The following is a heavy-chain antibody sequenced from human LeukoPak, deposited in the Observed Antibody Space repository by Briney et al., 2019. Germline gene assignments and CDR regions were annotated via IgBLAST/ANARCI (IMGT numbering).Heavy chain of an antibody. D-gene: IGHD2/OR15-2a*01. CDR3: ARDDGDDISIVNDYYLDS. V-gene: IGHV3-30-3*01. J-gene: IGHJ4*02. CDR2: IFYDAINK. Sequence: GRSLTLSCAASRFTFSSYTMHWVRQAPGMGLEGVTVIFYDAINKYYTDSVKGRFTISRDNSKNTLYLQINSLRTEDTAVYYCARDDGDDISIVNDYYLDSWGQGTLVTVSS. CDR1: RFTFSSYT.